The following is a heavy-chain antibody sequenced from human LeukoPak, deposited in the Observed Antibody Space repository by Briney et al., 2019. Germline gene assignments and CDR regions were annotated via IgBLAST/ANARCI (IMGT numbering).Heavy chain of an antibody. V-gene: IGHV3-49*04. CDR1: GFTFGDYA. J-gene: IGHJ4*02. Sequence: PGGSLRLSCTASGFTFGDYAMSWVRQAPGKGLEWVGFIRSKAYGGTTEYAASVKGRFTISRDDSKSIAYLQMNSLKTEDTAVYYCTRVTYYYDSSGYYYGYWGQGTLVTVSS. D-gene: IGHD3-22*01. CDR2: IRSKAYGGTT. CDR3: TRVTYYYDSSGYYYGY.